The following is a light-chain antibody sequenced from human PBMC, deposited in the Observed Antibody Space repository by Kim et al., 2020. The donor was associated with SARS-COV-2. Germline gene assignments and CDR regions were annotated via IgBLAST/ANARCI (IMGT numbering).Light chain of an antibody. CDR2: GTS. CDR1: QSIRRS. J-gene: IGKJ2*01. Sequence: DIQMTQSPSSLSASVGDRVTITCRASQSIRRSLNWYQQKPGKAPKLLIYGTSSLQSGVPSRFSGSGSGTDFTLTISSLQPEDFATYYCQQSYSTPIYTFGPGTKLEI. CDR3: QQSYSTPIYT. V-gene: IGKV1-39*01.